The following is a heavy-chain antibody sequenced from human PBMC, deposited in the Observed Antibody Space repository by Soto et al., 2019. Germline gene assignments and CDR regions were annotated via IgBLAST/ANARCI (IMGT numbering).Heavy chain of an antibody. CDR1: GFTFSSYT. V-gene: IGHV3-21*01. Sequence: PGGSLRLSCAASGFTFSSYTMTWVRQAPGKGLEWVASISGSSAYIYHADSVKGRFTISRDNAKSSLYLQMNSLRAEDTAVYYCTKDLGSGYFTPLDMDVWGQGTTVTVSS. J-gene: IGHJ6*02. CDR2: ISGSSAYI. CDR3: TKDLGSGYFTPLDMDV. D-gene: IGHD6-19*01.